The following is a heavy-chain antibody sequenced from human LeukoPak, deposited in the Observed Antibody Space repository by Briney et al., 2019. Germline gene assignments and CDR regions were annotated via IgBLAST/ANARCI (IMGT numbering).Heavy chain of an antibody. CDR3: ARGIGTGGSGDYSFDY. V-gene: IGHV1-8*01. D-gene: IGHD3-10*01. J-gene: IGHJ4*02. CDR2: MDSNSGDT. CDR1: GFTFTSYD. Sequence: ASVKVSCKASGFTFTSYDINWVRQATGQGLEWMGWMDSNSGDTGYAQKFQGRVTLTRNTSINTAYMHLYSLTSEDTALYYCARGIGTGGSGDYSFDYWGQGTLVTVSS.